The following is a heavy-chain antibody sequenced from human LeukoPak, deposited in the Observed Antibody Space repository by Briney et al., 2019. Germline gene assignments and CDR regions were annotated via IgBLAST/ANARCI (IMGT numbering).Heavy chain of an antibody. Sequence: GGSLRLSCVASGFSFNGDWMNWVRQAPGKGLEWVAFISFDGNVKYFADSVKGRFTISRDNSKNTLYLQMNSLRAEDTAVYYCAKDLATKYTLHYWGQGTLVTVSS. D-gene: IGHD6-6*01. J-gene: IGHJ4*02. CDR1: GFSFNGDW. V-gene: IGHV3-30*18. CDR3: AKDLATKYTLHY. CDR2: ISFDGNVK.